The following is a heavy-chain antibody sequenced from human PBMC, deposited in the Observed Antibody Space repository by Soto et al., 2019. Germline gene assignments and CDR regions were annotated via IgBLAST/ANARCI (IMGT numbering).Heavy chain of an antibody. V-gene: IGHV1-24*01. Sequence: ASVKVSCKVSGYTLTELSMHWVRQAPGKGLEWMGGFDPEDSETIYAQKFQGRVTMTEDTSTDTAYMELSSLRSEDTAVYYCATALRYSGYDWATFGYWGQGTLVTVSS. J-gene: IGHJ4*02. CDR2: FDPEDSET. CDR3: ATALRYSGYDWATFGY. CDR1: GYTLTELS. D-gene: IGHD5-12*01.